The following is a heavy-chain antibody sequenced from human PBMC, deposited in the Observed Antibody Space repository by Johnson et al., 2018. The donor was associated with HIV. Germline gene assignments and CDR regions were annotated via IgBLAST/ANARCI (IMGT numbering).Heavy chain of an antibody. V-gene: IGHV3-20*04. CDR1: GFTVSSNY. J-gene: IGHJ3*02. Sequence: EVQLVESGGGLVQPGRSLTLSCAASGFTVSSNYMSWVRQAPGKGLEWVSGINWNGGSTGYADSVKGRFTISRDNAKNSLYLQMNSLRAEDTALYYCARDSAYCGGDCHDAFDIWGQGTMVTVSS. CDR3: ARDSAYCGGDCHDAFDI. D-gene: IGHD2-21*02. CDR2: INWNGGST.